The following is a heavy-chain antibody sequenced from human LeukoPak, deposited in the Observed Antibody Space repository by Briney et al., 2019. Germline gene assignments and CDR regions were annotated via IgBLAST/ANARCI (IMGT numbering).Heavy chain of an antibody. CDR2: INHSGST. CDR3: ARLTPYDSSDY. CDR1: GGSFSGYY. V-gene: IGHV4-34*01. J-gene: IGHJ4*02. Sequence: SETLPLTCAVYGGSFSGYYWSWIRQPPGKGLEWIGEINHSGSTNYNPSLKSRVTISVDTSKNQFSLKLSSVTAADTAVYYCARLTPYDSSDYWGQGTLVTVSS. D-gene: IGHD3-22*01.